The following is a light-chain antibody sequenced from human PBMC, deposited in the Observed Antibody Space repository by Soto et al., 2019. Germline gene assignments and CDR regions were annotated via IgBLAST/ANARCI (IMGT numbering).Light chain of an antibody. Sequence: QSVLTQPRSVSGSPGQSVTISCTGTISDVAGYNYVSWYQHHPGKAPKLMIYDVTKRPSGVPDRFSGSKSGNTASLTISGLQAEDESDYYCCSYAGSYTWVFGGGTKLTVL. CDR3: CSYAGSYTWV. J-gene: IGLJ3*02. CDR2: DVT. CDR1: ISDVAGYNY. V-gene: IGLV2-11*01.